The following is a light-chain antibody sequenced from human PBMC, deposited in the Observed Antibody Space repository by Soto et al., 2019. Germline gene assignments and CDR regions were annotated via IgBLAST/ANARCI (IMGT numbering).Light chain of an antibody. CDR2: ANT. CDR1: SSNIGPTYD. CDR3: QSYDSSMSGYV. J-gene: IGLJ1*01. V-gene: IGLV1-40*01. Sequence: QSVLTQPPSVSGAPGQRVTISCTGSSSNIGPTYDVLWYQQIPGTAPKLLIYANTNRPSGVPDRFSGSKSGTSASLAITGLQAEDAADYFCQSYDSSMSGYVFGTGTKVTV.